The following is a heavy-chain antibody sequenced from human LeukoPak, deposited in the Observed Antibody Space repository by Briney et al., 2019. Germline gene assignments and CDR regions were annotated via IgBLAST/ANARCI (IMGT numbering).Heavy chain of an antibody. J-gene: IGHJ5*02. V-gene: IGHV1-46*01. Sequence: GASVKVSCKASGYTFTSYYMHWVRQAPGQGLESMGIINPSGGSTSYAQKFQGRVTMTRDTSTSTVYMELSSLRSEDTAVYYCAGTLTGTTLFDPWGQGTLVTFSS. CDR3: AGTLTGTTLFDP. CDR1: GYTFTSYY. D-gene: IGHD1-7*01. CDR2: INPSGGST.